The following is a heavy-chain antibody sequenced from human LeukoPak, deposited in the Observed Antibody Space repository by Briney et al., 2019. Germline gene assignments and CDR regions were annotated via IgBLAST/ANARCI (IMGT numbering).Heavy chain of an antibody. J-gene: IGHJ4*02. Sequence: GGSLRLSCAASGLTVSSNYMSWVRQAPGKRLEWVSVIYSGGSTYYADSVKGRFTISRDNSNNTLYLQINSLRAEDTAVYYCAGGTSGTFKSFDYWGQGTLVTVSS. CDR3: AGGTSGTFKSFDY. CDR1: GLTVSSNY. D-gene: IGHD1-26*01. V-gene: IGHV3-53*01. CDR2: IYSGGST.